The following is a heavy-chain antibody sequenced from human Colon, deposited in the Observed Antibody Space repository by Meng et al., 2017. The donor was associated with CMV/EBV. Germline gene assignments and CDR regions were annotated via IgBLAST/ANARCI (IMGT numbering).Heavy chain of an antibody. Sequence: GESLKISCVTSGFTFDSFGMHWVRQGPGKGLEWLSFVRYDGTNEYYAESVKGRFTISRDNSRNTLYLQMHSLRPDDTAVYYCAKDVRDFDWYTFDIWGHGTMVTVSS. CDR2: VRYDGTNE. CDR1: GFTFDSFG. D-gene: IGHD3-9*01. V-gene: IGHV3-30*02. J-gene: IGHJ3*02. CDR3: AKDVRDFDWYTFDI.